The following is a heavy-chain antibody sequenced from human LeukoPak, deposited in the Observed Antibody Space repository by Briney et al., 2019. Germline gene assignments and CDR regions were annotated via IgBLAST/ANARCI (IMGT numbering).Heavy chain of an antibody. CDR2: IYYTGDT. D-gene: IGHD3-22*01. J-gene: IGHJ4*02. Sequence: SETLSLTCTVSGGSVSTSSYYLGWIRQRPGKGLEWFGRIYYTGDTSYTPSLKSRVTISVDTSKNQFSLKLSSVTAADTAVYYCARVPFSSGYAFDYWGQGTLVTVSS. CDR3: ARVPFSSGYAFDY. V-gene: IGHV4-39*07. CDR1: GGSVSTSSYY.